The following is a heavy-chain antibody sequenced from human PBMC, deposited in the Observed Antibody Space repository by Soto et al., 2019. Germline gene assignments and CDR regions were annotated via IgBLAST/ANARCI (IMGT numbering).Heavy chain of an antibody. CDR3: ARGNTVTTRSPYYFDY. D-gene: IGHD4-17*01. CDR1: GGSFSGYY. V-gene: IGHV4-34*01. J-gene: IGHJ4*02. Sequence: QVQLQQWGAGLLKPSETLSLTCAVYGGSFSGYYWSWIRQPPGKGLEWIGEINHSGSTNYIPSLKSRVTISVDTSKNQFSLKLSSVTAADTAVYYCARGNTVTTRSPYYFDYWGQGTLVTVSS. CDR2: INHSGST.